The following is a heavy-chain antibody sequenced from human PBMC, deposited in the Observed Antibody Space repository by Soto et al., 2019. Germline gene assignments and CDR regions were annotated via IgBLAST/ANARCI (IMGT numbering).Heavy chain of an antibody. D-gene: IGHD4-17*01. J-gene: IGHJ5*02. V-gene: IGHV4-30-2*01. CDR3: ARRYGDAQRWFDP. CDR2: IYHSGST. Sequence: SETLSLTCAVSGGSISSGGYSWSWIRQPPGKGLEWIGYIYHSGSTYYNPSLKSRVTISVDRSKNQFSLKLSSVTAADTAVYYCARRYGDAQRWFDPWGQGTLVTV. CDR1: GGSISSGGYS.